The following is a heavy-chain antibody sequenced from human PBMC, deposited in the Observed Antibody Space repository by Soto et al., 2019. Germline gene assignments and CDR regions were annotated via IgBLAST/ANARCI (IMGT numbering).Heavy chain of an antibody. D-gene: IGHD6-13*01. Sequence: ASVKVSCKASGYTFTSYGISWVRQAPGQGLEWMGWISAYNGNTNYAQKLQGRVTMTTDTSTSTAYMELRSLRADDTAVYYCARVAGSQDYYYGMDVWGQGTTVTVSS. CDR3: ARVAGSQDYYYGMDV. V-gene: IGHV1-18*01. CDR1: GYTFTSYG. J-gene: IGHJ6*02. CDR2: ISAYNGNT.